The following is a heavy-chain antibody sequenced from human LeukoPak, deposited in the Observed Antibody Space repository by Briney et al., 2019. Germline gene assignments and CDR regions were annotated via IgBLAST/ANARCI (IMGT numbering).Heavy chain of an antibody. CDR2: INGSGGST. Sequence: GGSLRLSCAASGLTFSSYAMSWVRQAPGKGLEWVSAINGSGGSTYYADSVKGRFTISRDNSKNTLYLQMNSLRAEDTAVYYCATDIEDIVVVPAAAFDIWGQGTMVTVSS. J-gene: IGHJ3*02. CDR1: GLTFSSYA. V-gene: IGHV3-23*01. D-gene: IGHD2-2*01. CDR3: ATDIEDIVVVPAAAFDI.